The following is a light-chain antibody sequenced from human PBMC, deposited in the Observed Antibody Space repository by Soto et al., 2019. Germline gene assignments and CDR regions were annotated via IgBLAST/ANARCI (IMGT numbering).Light chain of an antibody. CDR3: SSYTSSGTVV. CDR1: SSDVGGYNY. J-gene: IGLJ2*01. V-gene: IGLV2-14*01. Sequence: QSALTQPASVSGSPGQSITISCTGTSSDVGGYNYVSWYQQHPGKAPKFMIYDVSNRPSGVSDRFSGSKSGNTASLTISGLHAEYEADYYCSSYTSSGTVVFGGGTQLTVL. CDR2: DVS.